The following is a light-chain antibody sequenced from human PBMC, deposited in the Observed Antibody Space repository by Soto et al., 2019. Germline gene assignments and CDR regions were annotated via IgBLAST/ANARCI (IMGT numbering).Light chain of an antibody. CDR3: SSYSRSTAYV. Sequence: QSVLAQPASVSGSPGQSITISCTGTSSDVGSYNLVSWYQQHPGKAPKLMIYEVSNRPSGVSNRFSGSKSGNTASLTISGLQAEEEADYYCSSYSRSTAYVFGTGTKVTVL. CDR2: EVS. CDR1: SSDVGSYNL. J-gene: IGLJ1*01. V-gene: IGLV2-14*02.